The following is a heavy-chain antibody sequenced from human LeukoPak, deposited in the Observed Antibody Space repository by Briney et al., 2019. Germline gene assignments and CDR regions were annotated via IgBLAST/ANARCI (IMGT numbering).Heavy chain of an antibody. CDR2: IYYSGST. Sequence: SETLSLTCTVSGGTISSYYWSWIRQPPGKGLEWIGYIYYSGSTNYNPSLKSRVTISVDTSKNQFSLKLSSVTAADTAVYYCASLVNNWNDDNWFDPWGQGTLVTVSS. V-gene: IGHV4-59*01. D-gene: IGHD1-1*01. J-gene: IGHJ5*02. CDR3: ASLVNNWNDDNWFDP. CDR1: GGTISSYY.